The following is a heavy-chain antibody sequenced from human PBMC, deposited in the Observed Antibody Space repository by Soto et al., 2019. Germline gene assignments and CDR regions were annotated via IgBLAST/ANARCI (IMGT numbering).Heavy chain of an antibody. V-gene: IGHV4-61*01. CDR3: ARDSGNYYDSSGYSDGYYYGMDV. Sequence: SETLSLTCTVSGGSVSSGSYYWSWIRQPPGKGLEWIGYIYYRGSTNYNPSLKSRVTISVDTSKNQFSLKLSSVTAADTAVYYCARDSGNYYDSSGYSDGYYYGMDVWGQGTTVTVSS. CDR2: IYYRGST. J-gene: IGHJ6*02. D-gene: IGHD3-22*01. CDR1: GGSVSSGSYY.